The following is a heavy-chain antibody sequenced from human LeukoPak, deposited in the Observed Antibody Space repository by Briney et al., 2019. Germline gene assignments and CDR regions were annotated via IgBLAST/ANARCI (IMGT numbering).Heavy chain of an antibody. D-gene: IGHD2-21*02. Sequence: PSQTLSLTCTVSGGSFTDNSYFWSWIRQPAGKGLEWIGRIYTSGSTNYNPSLKSRVTISVDTSKNQFSLKLSSVTAADTAVYYCAREGDEPGPAGFDYWGQGTLVTVSS. CDR3: AREGDEPGPAGFDY. J-gene: IGHJ4*02. CDR1: GGSFTDNSYF. V-gene: IGHV4-61*02. CDR2: IYTSGST.